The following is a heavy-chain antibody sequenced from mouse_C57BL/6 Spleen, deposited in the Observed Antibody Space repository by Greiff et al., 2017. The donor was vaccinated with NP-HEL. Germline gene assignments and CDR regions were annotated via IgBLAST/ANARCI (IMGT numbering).Heavy chain of an antibody. Sequence: EVQLQQSGPELVKPGASVKISCKASGYSFTDYNMNWVKQSNGKSLEWIGVINPNYGTTSYNQKFKGKATLTVDQSSSTAYMQLNSLTSEDSAVYYCAGGFITAVEDGGFAYWGQGTLVTVSA. D-gene: IGHD1-1*01. CDR2: INPNYGTT. V-gene: IGHV1-39*01. J-gene: IGHJ3*01. CDR1: GYSFTDYN. CDR3: AGGFITAVEDGGFAY.